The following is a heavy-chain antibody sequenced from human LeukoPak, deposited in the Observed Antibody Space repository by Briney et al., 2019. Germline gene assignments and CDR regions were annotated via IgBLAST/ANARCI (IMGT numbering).Heavy chain of an antibody. V-gene: IGHV3-73*01. CDR3: TRRSDTSGDFDY. D-gene: IGHD5-18*01. Sequence: GGSLRLSCAASGFTFSGSAMHWVRQASGKGLEWVGRIRSKANSYATAYAASVKGRFTISRDDSKNTAYLQMNSLKTEDTAVYYCTRRSDTSGDFDYWGQGTLVTVSS. CDR1: GFTFSGSA. CDR2: IRSKANSYAT. J-gene: IGHJ4*02.